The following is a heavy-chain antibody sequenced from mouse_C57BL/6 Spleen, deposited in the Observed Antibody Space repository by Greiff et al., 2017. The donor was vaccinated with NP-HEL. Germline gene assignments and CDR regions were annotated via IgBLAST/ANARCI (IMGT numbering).Heavy chain of an antibody. Sequence: EVQLQQSGPELVKPGASVKMSCKASGYTFTDYNMHWVKQSHGKSLEWIGYINPNNGGTSYKQKFKGKATLTVNKSSSTAYMELRSLTSEDSAVYYCATNYDYDGWFAYWGQGTLVTVSA. V-gene: IGHV1-22*01. CDR1: GYTFTDYN. D-gene: IGHD2-4*01. CDR3: ATNYDYDGWFAY. J-gene: IGHJ3*01. CDR2: INPNNGGT.